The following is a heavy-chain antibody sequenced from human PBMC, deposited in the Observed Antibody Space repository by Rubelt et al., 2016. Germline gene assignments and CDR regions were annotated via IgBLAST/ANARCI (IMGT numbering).Heavy chain of an antibody. CDR3: ARRGDSSSPPGDFDY. J-gene: IGHJ4*02. CDR2: INHSGST. Sequence: QVQLQQWGAGLLKPSETLSLTCAVYGASFSGYYWGWIRQPPGKGLEWIGEINHSGSTNYNPSLTSRVTISVDTVKNQFSRKLSSVTSAGAAVYYCARRGDSSSPPGDFDYWGQGTRVTVSS. CDR1: GASFSGYY. D-gene: IGHD6-6*01. V-gene: IGHV4-34*01.